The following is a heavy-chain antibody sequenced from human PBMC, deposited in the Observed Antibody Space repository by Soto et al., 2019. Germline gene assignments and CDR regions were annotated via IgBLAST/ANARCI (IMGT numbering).Heavy chain of an antibody. CDR3: ARSRLPGNYYYYGMDV. Sequence: QVQLVQSGAEVKKPGSSVKVSCKASGGTFSSYTISWVRQAPGQGLEWMGRIIPILGIANYAQKFQGRVTITADQPTSTAYMELSSLRSEDTAVYYCARSRLPGNYYYYGMDVWGQGTTVTVSS. D-gene: IGHD2-15*01. V-gene: IGHV1-69*02. CDR1: GGTFSSYT. CDR2: IIPILGIA. J-gene: IGHJ6*02.